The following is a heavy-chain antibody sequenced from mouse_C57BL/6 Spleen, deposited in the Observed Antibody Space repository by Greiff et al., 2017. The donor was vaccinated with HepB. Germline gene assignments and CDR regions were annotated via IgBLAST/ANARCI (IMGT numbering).Heavy chain of an antibody. CDR1: GYAFSSSW. V-gene: IGHV1-82*01. J-gene: IGHJ3*01. Sequence: LVESGPELVKPGASVKISCKASGYAFSSSWMNWVKQRPGKGLEWIGRIYPGDGDTNYNGKFKGKATLTADKSSSTAYMQLSSLTSEDSAVYFCARSQTAQATGFAYWGQGTLVTVSA. CDR3: ARSQTAQATGFAY. CDR2: IYPGDGDT. D-gene: IGHD3-2*02.